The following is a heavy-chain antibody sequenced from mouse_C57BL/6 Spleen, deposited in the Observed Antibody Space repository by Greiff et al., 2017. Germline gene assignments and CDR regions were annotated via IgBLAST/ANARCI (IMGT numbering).Heavy chain of an antibody. CDR2: IYPGDGDT. Sequence: QVQLKQSGPELVKPGASVKISCKASGYAFSSSWMNWVKQRPGKGLEWIGRIYPGDGDTNYNGKFKGKATLTADKSSSTAYMQLSSLTSEDAAVYFCARRNPVVAPDAMDYWGQGTSVTVSS. D-gene: IGHD1-1*01. CDR1: GYAFSSSW. V-gene: IGHV1-82*01. J-gene: IGHJ4*01. CDR3: ARRNPVVAPDAMDY.